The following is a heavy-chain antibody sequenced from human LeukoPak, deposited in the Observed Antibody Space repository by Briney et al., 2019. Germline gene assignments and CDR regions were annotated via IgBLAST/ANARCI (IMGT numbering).Heavy chain of an antibody. Sequence: GGSLSLSWAASGFPFSGYTLTWVRQPPGKGREGVSSISSSSSYIYYADSVKGRFTISRDNAKNSLYLQMNSLRAEDTAVYYCARYGFRIATKDYWGQGTLVTVSS. CDR3: ARYGFRIATKDY. V-gene: IGHV3-21*04. J-gene: IGHJ4*02. D-gene: IGHD1-26*01. CDR2: ISSSSSYI. CDR1: GFPFSGYT.